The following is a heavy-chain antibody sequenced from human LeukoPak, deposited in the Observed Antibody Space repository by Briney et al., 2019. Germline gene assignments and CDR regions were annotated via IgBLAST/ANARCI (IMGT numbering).Heavy chain of an antibody. CDR1: GGSISSSTYY. CDR3: ARAPLAEGGTTLDYYYMDV. CDR2: IYISGNT. V-gene: IGHV4-61*02. J-gene: IGHJ6*03. D-gene: IGHD1-7*01. Sequence: SQTLSLTCTVSGGSISSSTYYWTWIRQPAGQGLEWIGRIYISGNTNYNPSLKSRVTISVDTSKNQFSLKLSSVTAADTAVYYCARAPLAEGGTTLDYYYMDVWGKGTTVTVSS.